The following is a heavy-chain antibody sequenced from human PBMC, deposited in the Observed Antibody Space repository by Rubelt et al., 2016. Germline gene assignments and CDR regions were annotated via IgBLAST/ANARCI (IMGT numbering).Heavy chain of an antibody. D-gene: IGHD1-7*01. CDR2: IYYSGST. V-gene: IGHV4-39*07. CDR3: ARDPRAGTTSFDY. CDR1: GGSISSSSYY. Sequence: QLQLQESGPGLVKPSETLSLTCTVSGGSISSSSYYWGWIRQPPGKGLEWIGSIYYSGSTYYNPSLKSRVTKSVDTSKNRCSMKLSSVTAADTAVYYCARDPRAGTTSFDYWGQGTLVTVSS. J-gene: IGHJ4*02.